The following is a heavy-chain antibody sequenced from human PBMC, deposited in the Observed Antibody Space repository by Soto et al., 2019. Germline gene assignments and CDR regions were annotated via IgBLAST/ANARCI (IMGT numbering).Heavy chain of an antibody. J-gene: IGHJ4*02. Sequence: GGSLRLSCAASGFTFSNYYMTWIRQAPGKGLECLSYISSREVTVYYADSVKGRFTISRDNTKNLLYLQMNSLRAEDTAVYYCARSVDLDHWGQGTLVTVSS. CDR1: GFTFSNYY. CDR3: ARSVDLDH. CDR2: ISSREVTV. V-gene: IGHV3-11*04. D-gene: IGHD2-15*01.